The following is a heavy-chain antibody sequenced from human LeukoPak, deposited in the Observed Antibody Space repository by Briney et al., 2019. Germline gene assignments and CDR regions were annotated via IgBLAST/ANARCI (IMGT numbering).Heavy chain of an antibody. J-gene: IGHJ4*02. D-gene: IGHD6-13*01. CDR2: IIPIFGTA. CDR1: GGTFSSYA. Sequence: VRVSCRASGGTFSSYAISWVRQGPGQGLEWMGGIIPIFGTANYAQKFQGSVTIPADESTRTAYMELRSLRSEDTAVYYCARGYSSSLYYFHYWGRGPLVSVSS. V-gene: IGHV1-69*01. CDR3: ARGYSSSLYYFHY.